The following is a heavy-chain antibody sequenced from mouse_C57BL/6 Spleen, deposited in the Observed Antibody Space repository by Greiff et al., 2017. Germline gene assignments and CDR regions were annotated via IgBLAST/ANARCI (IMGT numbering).Heavy chain of an antibody. Sequence: VQLQQPGAELVMPGASVKLSCKASGYTFTSYWMHWVKQRPGQGLEWIGEIDPSDSYTNYNQKFKGKSTLTVDKSSSTAYMQLSSLTSEDSAVYYCARGGDYASGFFAYWGQGTLATVSA. V-gene: IGHV1-69*01. CDR2: IDPSDSYT. CDR3: ARGGDYASGFFAY. CDR1: GYTFTSYW. D-gene: IGHD2-13*01. J-gene: IGHJ3*01.